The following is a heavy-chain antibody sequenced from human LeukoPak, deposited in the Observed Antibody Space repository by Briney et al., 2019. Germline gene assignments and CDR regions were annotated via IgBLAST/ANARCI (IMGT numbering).Heavy chain of an antibody. CDR2: IYYSGST. V-gene: IGHV4-59*01. J-gene: IGHJ6*02. D-gene: IGHD6-6*01. CDR3: ARVAARYVGMDV. CDR1: AVSINNYY. Sequence: SETLSLTCTVSAVSINNYYWSWLRQPPGKGLEWIGYIYYSGSTNYNPSFKSRVTISVDTSKKQVSLSLSSVTAADTAVYYCARVAARYVGMDVWGQGTTVTVSS.